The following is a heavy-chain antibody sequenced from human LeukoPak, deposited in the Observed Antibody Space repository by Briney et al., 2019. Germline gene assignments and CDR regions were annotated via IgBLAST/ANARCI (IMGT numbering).Heavy chain of an antibody. V-gene: IGHV3-23*01. D-gene: IGHD6-13*01. CDR2: ISGSGGST. Sequence: GGSLRLSCAASGFTFSSYAMSWVRQAPGKGLEWVSTISGSGGSTYYADSVKGRFTISRDNSKNTLYPQMNSLRAEDTAVYYCSLSGYSSSWYSGDAFDIWGQGTMVTVSS. CDR3: SLSGYSSSWYSGDAFDI. CDR1: GFTFSSYA. J-gene: IGHJ3*02.